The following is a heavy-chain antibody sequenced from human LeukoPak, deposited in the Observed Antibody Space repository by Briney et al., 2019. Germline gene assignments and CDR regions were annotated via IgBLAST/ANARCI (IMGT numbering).Heavy chain of an antibody. J-gene: IGHJ4*02. D-gene: IGHD3-10*01. Sequence: GGSLRLSCAASGFTFSSYAMSWVRQAPAKGLELVSAISGSGGSTYYADSVKGRFTISRDNSKNTLYLQMNSLRAEDTAVYYCAKELWFGDSAPYYFDYWGQGTLVTVSS. CDR2: ISGSGGST. CDR3: AKELWFGDSAPYYFDY. CDR1: GFTFSSYA. V-gene: IGHV3-23*01.